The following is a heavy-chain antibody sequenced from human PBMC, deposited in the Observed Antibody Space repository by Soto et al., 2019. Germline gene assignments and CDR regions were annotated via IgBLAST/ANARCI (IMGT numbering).Heavy chain of an antibody. Sequence: SETLSLTCTVSGGSISSGGYYWSWIRQHPGKGLEWIGYIYYSGSTYYNPSLKSRVTISVDTSKNQFSLKLSSVTAADTAVYYCARDRVAAAGQHYYYYGMDVWGQGTTVTVSS. CDR1: GGSISSGGYY. D-gene: IGHD6-13*01. CDR3: ARDRVAAAGQHYYYYGMDV. J-gene: IGHJ6*02. CDR2: IYYSGST. V-gene: IGHV4-31*03.